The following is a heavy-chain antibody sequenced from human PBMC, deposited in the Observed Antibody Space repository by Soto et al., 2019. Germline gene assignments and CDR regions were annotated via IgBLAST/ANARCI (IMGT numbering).Heavy chain of an antibody. CDR2: ISAYNGNT. CDR3: AREGVHLLTTNWFDP. V-gene: IGHV1-18*01. Sequence: QVQLVQSGAEVKKPGASVKVSCKASGYTFTSYGISWVRQAPGQGLEWMGWISAYNGNTNYAQKLQGRVTMTTDTSTSTAYRELRSLRSDATAVYYSAREGVHLLTTNWFDPWGQGTLVTVSS. D-gene: IGHD3-22*01. J-gene: IGHJ5*02. CDR1: GYTFTSYG.